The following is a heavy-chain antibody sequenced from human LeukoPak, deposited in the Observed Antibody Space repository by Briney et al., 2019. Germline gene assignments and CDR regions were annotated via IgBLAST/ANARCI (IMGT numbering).Heavy chain of an antibody. CDR2: IYTSGST. D-gene: IGHD2-15*01. Sequence: SETLSLTCTVSGGSISSSSYYWSWIRQPAGKGLEWIGRIYTSGSTYYTPSLKSRVTISVDTSKNQFSLKLSSVTAADTAVYYCARDSDCSGGSCPPSDWYFDLWGRGTLVTVSS. CDR1: GGSISSSSYY. CDR3: ARDSDCSGGSCPPSDWYFDL. J-gene: IGHJ2*01. V-gene: IGHV4-61*02.